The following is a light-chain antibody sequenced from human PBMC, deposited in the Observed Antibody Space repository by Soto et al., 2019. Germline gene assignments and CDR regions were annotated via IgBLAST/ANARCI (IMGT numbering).Light chain of an antibody. V-gene: IGLV1-40*01. CDR1: SSNIGAGFD. CDR2: VNT. CDR3: QSYDSSLSGVL. J-gene: IGLJ2*01. Sequence: QSVLTQPPSVSGAPGQRVTISCTGSSSNIGAGFDVHWYQQLPGTAPKLLIYVNTNRPSGVPDRFSGSKSGTSASLAITGLQADDEADYYCQSYDSSLSGVLFGGGTKVTVL.